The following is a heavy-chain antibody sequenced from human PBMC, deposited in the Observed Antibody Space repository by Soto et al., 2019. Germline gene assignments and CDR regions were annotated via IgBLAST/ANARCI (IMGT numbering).Heavy chain of an antibody. Sequence: GGSLRLSCAASGFTFSSYGMHWVRQAPGKGLEWVAFISYDGSNKYYADSVKGRFTISRDNSKNTLYLQMNSLRAEDTAVYYCAKSIAVAGKYYYYYGMDVWGQGTTVTVSS. V-gene: IGHV3-30*18. CDR2: ISYDGSNK. CDR1: GFTFSSYG. J-gene: IGHJ6*02. D-gene: IGHD6-19*01. CDR3: AKSIAVAGKYYYYYGMDV.